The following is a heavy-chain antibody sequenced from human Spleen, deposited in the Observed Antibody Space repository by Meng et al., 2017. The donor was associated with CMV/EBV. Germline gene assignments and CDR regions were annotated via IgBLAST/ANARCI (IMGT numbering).Heavy chain of an antibody. CDR1: GGSISSGGYY. D-gene: IGHD6-19*01. CDR2: IYYSGST. Sequence: CTVSGGSISSGGYYWSWIRQHPGKGLEWIGYIYYSGSTYYNPSLKSRVTISVDTSKNQFSLKLSSVTAADTAVYYCARDSAVAGVFDYWGQGTLVTVSS. J-gene: IGHJ4*02. CDR3: ARDSAVAGVFDY. V-gene: IGHV4-31*03.